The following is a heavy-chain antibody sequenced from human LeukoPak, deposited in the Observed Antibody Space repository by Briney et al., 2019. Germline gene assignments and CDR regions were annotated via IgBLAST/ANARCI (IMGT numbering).Heavy chain of an antibody. V-gene: IGHV4-59*01. Sequence: SETLSLTCTVSGGSISSYYWSWIRQPPGKGLEWIGYIYYSGSTNYNPSLKSRVTISVDTSKNQFSLKLISVTAADTAVYYCATRQSRIDYWGQGTLVTVSS. CDR1: GGSISSYY. CDR2: IYYSGST. D-gene: IGHD6-6*01. J-gene: IGHJ4*02. CDR3: ATRQSRIDY.